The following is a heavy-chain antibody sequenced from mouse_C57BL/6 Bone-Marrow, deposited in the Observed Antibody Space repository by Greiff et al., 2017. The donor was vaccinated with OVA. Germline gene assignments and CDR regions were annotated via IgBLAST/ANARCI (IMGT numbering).Heavy chain of an antibody. D-gene: IGHD1-1*01. Sequence: QVHVKQSGAELAKPGASVKLSCKASGYTFTSYWMHWVKQRPGQGLEWIGYINPSSGYTKYNQKFKDKATLTADKSSSTAYMQLGSLTYEDSAVCYGASLYYYGRYYAMGYWGQGTSGTVSS. V-gene: IGHV1-7*01. CDR2: INPSSGYT. CDR3: ASLYYYGRYYAMGY. CDR1: GYTFTSYW. J-gene: IGHJ4*01.